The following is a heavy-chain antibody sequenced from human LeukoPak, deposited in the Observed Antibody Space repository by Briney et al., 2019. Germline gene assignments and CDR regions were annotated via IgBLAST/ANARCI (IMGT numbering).Heavy chain of an antibody. CDR3: AIKQWLVSYFDY. D-gene: IGHD6-19*01. CDR1: GYTFTGYY. J-gene: IGHJ4*02. Sequence: ASVKVSCEASGYTFTGYYMHWVRQAPGQGLEWMGWINPNSGGTNYAQKFQGRVTMTRDTSISTAYMELSRLRSADTAVYYCAIKQWLVSYFDYWGQGTLVTVSS. CDR2: INPNSGGT. V-gene: IGHV1-2*02.